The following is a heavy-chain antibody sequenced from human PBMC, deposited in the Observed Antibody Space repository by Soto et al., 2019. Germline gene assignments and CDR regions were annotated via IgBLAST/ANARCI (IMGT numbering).Heavy chain of an antibody. D-gene: IGHD5-12*01. Sequence: QGQLLQSGDEVKTPGASVRVSCRASGYPFTSYGISRVRQAPGQGLEWVAWISAYNGNRDIAQKFQGRVTMTLETSAGAAHMEMGDLKSADTAVYYCARGRIVASMHDAFEIWGQGTNVTVSS. V-gene: IGHV1-18*01. J-gene: IGHJ3*02. CDR1: GYPFTSYG. CDR3: ARGRIVASMHDAFEI. CDR2: ISAYNGNR.